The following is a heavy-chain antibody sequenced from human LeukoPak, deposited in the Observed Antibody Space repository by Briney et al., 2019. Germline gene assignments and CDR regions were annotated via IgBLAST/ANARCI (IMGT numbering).Heavy chain of an antibody. J-gene: IGHJ4*02. D-gene: IGHD1-7*01. V-gene: IGHV4-34*01. Sequence: SETLSLTCAVYGGSFSGYYWSWIRQPPGKGLEWIGEINHSGSTNYNPSLKSRVTISVDTSKNQFSLKLSSVTAADTAVYYCAREVQPGRTLDYWGQGTLVTVSS. CDR2: INHSGST. CDR1: GGSFSGYY. CDR3: AREVQPGRTLDY.